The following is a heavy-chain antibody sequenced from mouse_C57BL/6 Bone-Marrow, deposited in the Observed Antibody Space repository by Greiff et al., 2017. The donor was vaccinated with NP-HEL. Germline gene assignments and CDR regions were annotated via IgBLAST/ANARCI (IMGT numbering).Heavy chain of an antibody. J-gene: IGHJ1*03. Sequence: EVKLVESGGGLVQPGGSLKLSCAASGFTFSDYYMYWVRQTPEKRLEWVAYISNGGGSTYYPDTVKGRFTISRDNAKNTLYLQMSRLKSEDTAMYYCARQSLYYYGSSYGWYFDVWGTGTTVTVSS. CDR3: ARQSLYYYGSSYGWYFDV. D-gene: IGHD1-1*01. CDR1: GFTFSDYY. V-gene: IGHV5-12*01. CDR2: ISNGGGST.